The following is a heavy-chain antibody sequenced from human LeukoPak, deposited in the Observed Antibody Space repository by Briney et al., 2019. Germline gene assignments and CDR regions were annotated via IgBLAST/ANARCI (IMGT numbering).Heavy chain of an antibody. CDR3: AATFSGFCSMTSCPGYY. D-gene: IGHD2-2*01. CDR2: INAGNGNT. CDR1: GYTFTSYA. J-gene: IGHJ4*02. Sequence: ASVKVSCKASGYTFTSYAMHWVRQAPGQRLEWMGWINAGNGNTKYSQKFQGRVTINTDEVTNTAFLELRNPRSEDTAVYFCAATFSGFCSMTSCPGYYWGQGTLVAVSS. V-gene: IGHV1-3*01.